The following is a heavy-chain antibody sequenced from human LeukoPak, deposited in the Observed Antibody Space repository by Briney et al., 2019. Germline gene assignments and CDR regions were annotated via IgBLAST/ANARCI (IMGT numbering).Heavy chain of an antibody. CDR2: INSDGSST. CDR1: GFTFSSYW. V-gene: IGHV3-74*01. Sequence: GGSLRLSCAASGFTFSSYWMHWVRQAPGKGLVWVSRINSDGSSTSYADSVKGRFTISRDNAKNTLYLQMNSLRSEDTAVYYCAREGGYGDYESWGQGTLVTVSS. J-gene: IGHJ5*02. CDR3: AREGGYGDYES. D-gene: IGHD4-17*01.